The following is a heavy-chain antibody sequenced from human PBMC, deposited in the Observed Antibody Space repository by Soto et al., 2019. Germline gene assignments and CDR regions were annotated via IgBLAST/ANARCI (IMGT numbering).Heavy chain of an antibody. Sequence: RESLKISCKSSGYSFTDYWIGWVRQMPGKGLEWMGIIYPGDSDARYSPSFEGQVTISVDTSINTAFLRWNSLTASDTAIYYCARQADYNILTGYFYYFDYWGQGSLVTVSS. CDR1: GYSFTDYW. J-gene: IGHJ4*02. V-gene: IGHV5-51*01. D-gene: IGHD3-9*01. CDR2: IYPGDSDA. CDR3: ARQADYNILTGYFYYFDY.